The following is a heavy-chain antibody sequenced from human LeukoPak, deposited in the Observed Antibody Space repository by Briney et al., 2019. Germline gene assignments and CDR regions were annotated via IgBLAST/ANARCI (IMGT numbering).Heavy chain of an antibody. CDR2: VSGSGGST. J-gene: IGHJ4*02. CDR3: AKVGTY. CDR1: GFTFSSYA. Sequence: GGSLRLFCAASGFTFSSYAMSWVRQAPGKGLEGVSAVSGSGGSTYYADSVKGRFTISRDNSKHTLYLQMNSLRAEDTALHYCAKVGTYCVPGTLVTAPS. V-gene: IGHV3-23*01.